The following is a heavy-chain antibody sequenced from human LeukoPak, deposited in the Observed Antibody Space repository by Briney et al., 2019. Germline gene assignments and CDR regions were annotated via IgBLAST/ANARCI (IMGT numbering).Heavy chain of an antibody. CDR2: IYYSGST. CDR3: ASGYYYDSSGYSY. J-gene: IGHJ4*02. Sequence: SETLSLTCTVSGGSISSYYWSWIRQPPGKGLEWIGYIYYSGSTYYNPSLKSRVTISVDTSKNQFSLKLSSVTAADTAVYYCASGYYYDSSGYSYWGQGTLVTVSS. V-gene: IGHV4-59*12. D-gene: IGHD3-22*01. CDR1: GGSISSYY.